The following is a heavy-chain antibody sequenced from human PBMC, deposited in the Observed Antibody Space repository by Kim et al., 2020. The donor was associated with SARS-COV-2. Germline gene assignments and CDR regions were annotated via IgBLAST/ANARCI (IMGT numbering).Heavy chain of an antibody. Sequence: NPSLKGRVTISVDTSKNQFSLKLSSVTAADTAVYYCARVYIAAAGTGWFDPWGQGTLVTVSA. J-gene: IGHJ5*02. D-gene: IGHD6-13*01. V-gene: IGHV4-31*02. CDR3: ARVYIAAAGTGWFDP.